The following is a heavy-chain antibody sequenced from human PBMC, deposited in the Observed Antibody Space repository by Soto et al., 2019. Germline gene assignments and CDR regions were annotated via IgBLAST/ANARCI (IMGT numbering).Heavy chain of an antibody. V-gene: IGHV3-23*01. CDR1: GFSFVNDA. CDR2: LSGSGTST. CDR3: AKATTNGGWFNPFDS. J-gene: IGHJ4*02. D-gene: IGHD6-19*01. Sequence: PGGSLSLSCAGSGFSFVNDAMNWFRQAPWRGLEWVSGLSGSGTSTYYADSVKGRFTISRDNSRDTLFLQMNSLTADDTAVYYCAKATTNGGWFNPFDSWGQGALVTVSS.